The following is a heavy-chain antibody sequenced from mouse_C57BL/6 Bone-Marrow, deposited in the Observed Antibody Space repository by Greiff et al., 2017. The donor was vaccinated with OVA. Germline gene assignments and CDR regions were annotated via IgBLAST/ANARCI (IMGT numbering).Heavy chain of an antibody. CDR2: IWGVGST. V-gene: IGHV2-6*01. Sequence: VHLVESGPGLVAPSQSLSITCTVSGFSLTSYGVDWVRQSPGKGLEWLGVIWGVGSTNYNSALKSRLSISKDNSKSQVFLKMNSLQTDDTAMYYCARDYGSRDYAMDYWGQGTSVTVSS. D-gene: IGHD1-1*01. J-gene: IGHJ4*01. CDR3: ARDYGSRDYAMDY. CDR1: GFSLTSYG.